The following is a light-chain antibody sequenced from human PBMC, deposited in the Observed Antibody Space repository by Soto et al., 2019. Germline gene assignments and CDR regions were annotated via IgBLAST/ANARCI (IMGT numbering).Light chain of an antibody. Sequence: EIVMTQSPATLSVSPGERATLSCRASQSVSSNLAWYQQKPGQAPRLLIYGASTRATGIPARFSGSGSGTEFTLTISSLQSEDFATYYCQQCLTTPRTFGQGTRVEI. CDR3: QQCLTTPRT. CDR1: QSVSSN. V-gene: IGKV3-15*01. J-gene: IGKJ1*01. CDR2: GAS.